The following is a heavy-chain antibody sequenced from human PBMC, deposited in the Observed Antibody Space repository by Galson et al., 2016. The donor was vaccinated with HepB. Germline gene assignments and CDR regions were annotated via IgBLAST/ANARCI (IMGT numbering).Heavy chain of an antibody. Sequence: SLRLSCAASGSTFSRYWMHWVRQAPGKGLVWVSRINSDGSSTTCADSVKGRFTISRDNAKNTLYQQMNSLRTEDTAVYYCARDPSRSIFDYGGDYWGQGTLVTVSS. CDR2: INSDGSST. J-gene: IGHJ4*02. CDR3: ARDPSRSIFDYGGDY. CDR1: GSTFSRYW. V-gene: IGHV3-74*01. D-gene: IGHD4/OR15-4a*01.